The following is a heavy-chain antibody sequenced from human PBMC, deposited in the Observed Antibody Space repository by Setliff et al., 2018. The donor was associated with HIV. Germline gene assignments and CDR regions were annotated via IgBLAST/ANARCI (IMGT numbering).Heavy chain of an antibody. Sequence: ASVKVSCKASGYTFTQSDINWVRQATGQSPEWMGWMNPKSGNTGYKQTFQDSITITRDTSINTIHMELKSLTSEDTAVYYCARSGPRDHDFWYDQSRRYFDLWGRGTLVTVSS. V-gene: IGHV1-8*03. CDR3: ARSGPRDHDFWYDQSRRYFDL. CDR2: MNPKSGNT. D-gene: IGHD3-3*01. J-gene: IGHJ2*01. CDR1: GYTFTQSD.